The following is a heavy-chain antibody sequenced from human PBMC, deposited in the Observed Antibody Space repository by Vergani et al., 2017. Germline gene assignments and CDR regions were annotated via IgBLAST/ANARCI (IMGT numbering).Heavy chain of an antibody. V-gene: IGHV5-10-1*03. Sequence: EVQLVQSGAEVKKPGESLRISCKGSGYSFTSYWISWVRQMPGKGLEWMGRIDPSDSYTNYSPSFQGHVTISADKSISTAYLQWSSLKASDTAMYYCARLPDYDFWSGTMNDAFDIWGQGTMVTVSS. CDR1: GYSFTSYW. CDR2: IDPSDSYT. CDR3: ARLPDYDFWSGTMNDAFDI. D-gene: IGHD3-3*01. J-gene: IGHJ3*02.